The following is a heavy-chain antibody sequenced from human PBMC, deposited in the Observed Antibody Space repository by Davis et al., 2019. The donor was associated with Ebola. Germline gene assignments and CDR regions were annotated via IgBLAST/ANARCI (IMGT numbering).Heavy chain of an antibody. CDR1: GGSISTSGYY. Sequence: SETLSLTCTVSGGSISTSGYYWGWVRQFPGTGLEWIGYIYYSGNSYYNPSLKSRVTMSVDTSKNRFFLKMSYVTAADTAVYYCARGRGTMIVVVIGAFDIWGQGTMVTVSS. CDR2: IYYSGNS. J-gene: IGHJ3*02. D-gene: IGHD3-22*01. CDR3: ARGRGTMIVVVIGAFDI. V-gene: IGHV4-31*03.